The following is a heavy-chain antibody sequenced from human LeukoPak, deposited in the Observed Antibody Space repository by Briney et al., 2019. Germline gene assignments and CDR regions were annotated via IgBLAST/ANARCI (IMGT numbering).Heavy chain of an antibody. CDR1: GGSISSSSYY. CDR2: IYYSGST. J-gene: IGHJ3*02. D-gene: IGHD1-26*01. V-gene: IGHV4-39*01. Sequence: SETLSLTCTVSGGSISSSSYYWGWIRQPPGEGLEWIGSIYYSGSTYYNPSLKSRVTISVDTSKNQFSLKLSSVTAADTAVYYCARLDGGSYYFAFDIWGQGTMVTVSS. CDR3: ARLDGGSYYFAFDI.